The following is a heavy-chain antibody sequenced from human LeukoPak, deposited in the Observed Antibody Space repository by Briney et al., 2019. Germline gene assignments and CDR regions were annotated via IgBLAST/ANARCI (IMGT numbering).Heavy chain of an antibody. V-gene: IGHV5-51*01. CDR3: ARKTGGSGTYKGVFDI. Sequence: GESLKISCKGSGYTFTSYWIGWVRQMPVTGLKWIGIIYPGDSDTRYSPSFQGQVTMSVDRSITTAYLQWSSLKASDTAIYYCARKTGGSGTYKGVFDIWGQGTMVTVSS. CDR1: GYTFTSYW. D-gene: IGHD3-10*01. CDR2: IYPGDSDT. J-gene: IGHJ3*02.